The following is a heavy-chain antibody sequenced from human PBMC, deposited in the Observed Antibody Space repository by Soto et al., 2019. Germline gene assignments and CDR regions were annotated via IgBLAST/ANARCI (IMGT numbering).Heavy chain of an antibody. CDR3: ARAPTRKYYDFWSGFLEYGMDV. Sequence: GASVKVSCKASGYTFTSYGISWVRQAPGQGLEWMGWISAYNGNTNYAQKLQGRVTMTTDTSTSTAYMELRSLRSDDMAVYYCARAPTRKYYDFWSGFLEYGMDVWGQGTTVTVSS. J-gene: IGHJ6*02. CDR2: ISAYNGNT. D-gene: IGHD3-3*01. CDR1: GYTFTSYG. V-gene: IGHV1-18*03.